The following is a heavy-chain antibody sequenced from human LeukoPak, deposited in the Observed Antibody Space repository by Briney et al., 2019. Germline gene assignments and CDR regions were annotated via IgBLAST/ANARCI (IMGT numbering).Heavy chain of an antibody. D-gene: IGHD2-2*01. CDR2: IIPILGIA. Sequence: SVKVSCKASGGTFTSYTISWVRRAPGQGLECMGRIIPILGIANYAQKFQGGVTITADKSTSTAYMELSSLRSDDTAVYCCDIIVVPAAGNFDYWGQGSLVTVSS. J-gene: IGHJ4*02. CDR1: GGTFTSYT. V-gene: IGHV1-69*02. CDR3: DIIVVPAAGNFDY.